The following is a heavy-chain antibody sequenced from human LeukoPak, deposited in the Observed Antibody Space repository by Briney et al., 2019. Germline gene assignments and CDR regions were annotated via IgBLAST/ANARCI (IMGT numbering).Heavy chain of an antibody. CDR1: GDSVSSNSAA. D-gene: IGHD3-22*01. J-gene: IGHJ3*02. CDR2: TYYRSKWYN. CDR3: ARGFDYDSSGYYYGTSDAFDI. Sequence: SQTLSLTCAISGDSVSSNSAAWNWIRQSPSRGLEWLGRTYYRSKWYNDYAVSVKSRITTNPDTSKNQFSLQLNSVTPEDTAVYYCARGFDYDSSGYYYGTSDAFDIWGQGTMVTVSS. V-gene: IGHV6-1*01.